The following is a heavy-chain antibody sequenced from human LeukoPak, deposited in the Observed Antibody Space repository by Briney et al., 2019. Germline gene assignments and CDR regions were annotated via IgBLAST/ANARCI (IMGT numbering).Heavy chain of an antibody. CDR2: IRSKANNYAT. Sequence: GGSLRLSCAASGFTFSGAAMHWVRQASGKGLEWVGRIRSKANNYATAYAASVTGRFTISRDDSKNTAYLQMNSLKTEDTAVYYCTFGSGSSHWGQGTLVTVSS. V-gene: IGHV3-73*01. D-gene: IGHD3-10*01. CDR3: TFGSGSSH. CDR1: GFTFSGAA. J-gene: IGHJ1*01.